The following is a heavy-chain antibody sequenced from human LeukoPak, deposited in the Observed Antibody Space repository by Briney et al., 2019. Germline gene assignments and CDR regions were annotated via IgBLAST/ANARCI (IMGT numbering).Heavy chain of an antibody. J-gene: IGHJ6*02. CDR3: ARFDYYYGMDV. CDR1: GGSISSGGYS. V-gene: IGHV4-30-2*01. Sequence: SQTLSLTCAVSGGSISSGGYSWSWIRQPPGKGLEWIGYIYHSGSTYYNPPLKSRVTISVDRSKNQFSLKLSSVTAADTAVYYCARFDYYYGMDVWGQGTTVTVSS. CDR2: IYHSGST.